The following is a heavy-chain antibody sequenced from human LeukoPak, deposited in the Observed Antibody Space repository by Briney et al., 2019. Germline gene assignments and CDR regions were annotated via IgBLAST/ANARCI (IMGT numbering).Heavy chain of an antibody. Sequence: SETLSLTCTVSGXSISSGGYYWSWIRQHPGKGLELIGYISYSRSTYYTPSLKSRVTISVDTSKNQFSLNLSSVTAADTAVYYCVRGTATVTTGDYWGQGTLVTVSS. CDR2: ISYSRST. CDR1: GXSISSGGYY. V-gene: IGHV4-31*03. D-gene: IGHD4-17*01. CDR3: VRGTATVTTGDY. J-gene: IGHJ4*02.